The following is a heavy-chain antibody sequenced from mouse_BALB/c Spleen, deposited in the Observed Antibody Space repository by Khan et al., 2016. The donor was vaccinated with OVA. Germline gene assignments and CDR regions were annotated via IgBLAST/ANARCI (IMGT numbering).Heavy chain of an antibody. Sequence: VQLQQSGAELAKPGASVKMSCKASGYTFTTYWMHWIKQRPGQGLEWIGYINPSTSYTEYKPKLKDKATLTADKSSSTAYMPLSSLTSEDSATYYRTRRGLDVIFAYWGQGTLVTVST. J-gene: IGHJ3*01. V-gene: IGHV1-7*01. D-gene: IGHD2-13*01. CDR1: GYTFTTYW. CDR2: INPSTSYT. CDR3: TRRGLDVIFAY.